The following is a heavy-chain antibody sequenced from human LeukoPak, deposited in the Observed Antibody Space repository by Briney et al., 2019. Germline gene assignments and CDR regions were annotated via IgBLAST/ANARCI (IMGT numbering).Heavy chain of an antibody. CDR1: GIVFSNTA. V-gene: IGHV3-23*01. Sequence: GGSLRLSCAASGIVFSNTAMNWARQSPGRGLEWVSAIGGGGERTFYADSVKGRFTISRDNSKNMVYLQMNSLRADDTAIYYCGKDGGQYSSGPEFDPRGQGALVTVSS. CDR2: IGGGGERT. D-gene: IGHD6-19*01. CDR3: GKDGGQYSSGPEFDP. J-gene: IGHJ5*02.